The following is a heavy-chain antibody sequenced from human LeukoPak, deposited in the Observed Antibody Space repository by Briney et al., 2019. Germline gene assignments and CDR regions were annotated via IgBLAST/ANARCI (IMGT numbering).Heavy chain of an antibody. CDR1: GFSFSNHG. CDR2: IWDDGNNK. D-gene: IGHD3-22*01. CDR3: AKARYYDSSGPPSFQH. Sequence: GGSLRLSCAASGFSFSNHGMHWVRQAPGKRLEWVAVIWDDGNNKRYANSVNGRFTISRDNSKNTLYLQMNSLRAEDTAVYYCAKARYYDSSGPPSFQHWGQGTLVSVSS. V-gene: IGHV3-33*06. J-gene: IGHJ1*01.